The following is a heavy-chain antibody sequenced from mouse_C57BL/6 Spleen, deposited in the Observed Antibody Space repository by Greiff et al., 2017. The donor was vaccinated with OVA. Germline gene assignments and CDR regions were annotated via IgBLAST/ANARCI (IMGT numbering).Heavy chain of an antibody. Sequence: QVQLQQSGPGLVQPSQSLSITCTVSGFSLTSYGVHWVRQSPGKGLEWLGVIWSGGSTDYNAAFISRLSISKDNSKSQVFFKMNSLQADDTAIYYCARNFPWPGNAMDYWGQGTSVTVSS. V-gene: IGHV2-2*01. CDR2: IWSGGST. CDR3: ARNFPWPGNAMDY. D-gene: IGHD3-1*01. J-gene: IGHJ4*01. CDR1: GFSLTSYG.